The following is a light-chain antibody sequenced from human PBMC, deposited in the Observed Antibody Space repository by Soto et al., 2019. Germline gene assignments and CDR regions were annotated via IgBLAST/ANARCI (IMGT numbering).Light chain of an antibody. J-gene: IGKJ1*01. CDR2: DAS. V-gene: IGKV1-5*01. Sequence: DIQMTQSPSTLSASVGDRVSITCRASQSISSWLAWYQQKPGKAPKLLIYDASSLESGVPSRFSGSGSGTEFTLTISSLQPDDFATYYCQQYSSSSEWTFGHGTKVEIK. CDR3: QQYSSSSEWT. CDR1: QSISSW.